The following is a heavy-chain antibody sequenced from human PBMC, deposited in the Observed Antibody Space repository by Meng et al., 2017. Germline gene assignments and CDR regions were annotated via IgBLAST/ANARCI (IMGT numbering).Heavy chain of an antibody. CDR1: GFTFSSYS. Sequence: LSLTCAASGFTFSSYSMNWVRQAPGKGLEWVSSISSSSSYIYYADSVKGRFTISRDNAKNSLYLQMNSLRAEDTAVYYCARARKTTVDPYFQHWGQGTLVTVSS. CDR3: ARARKTTVDPYFQH. J-gene: IGHJ1*01. D-gene: IGHD4-23*01. CDR2: ISSSSSYI. V-gene: IGHV3-21*01.